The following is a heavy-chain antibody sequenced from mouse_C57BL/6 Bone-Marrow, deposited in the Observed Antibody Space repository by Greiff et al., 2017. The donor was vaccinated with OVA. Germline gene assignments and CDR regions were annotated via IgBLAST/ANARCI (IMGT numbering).Heavy chain of an antibody. CDR2: ISSGGSYT. D-gene: IGHD4-1*01. J-gene: IGHJ2*01. V-gene: IGHV5-6*02. CDR3: ARRTLFSPGTDY. Sequence: EVKLVESGGDLVKPGGSLKLSCAASGFTFSSYGMSWVRQTPDKRLEWVATISSGGSYTYYPDSVKGRFTISRDNAKNTLYLQMSSLKSEDTAMYYCARRTLFSPGTDYWGQGTTLTVSS. CDR1: GFTFSSYG.